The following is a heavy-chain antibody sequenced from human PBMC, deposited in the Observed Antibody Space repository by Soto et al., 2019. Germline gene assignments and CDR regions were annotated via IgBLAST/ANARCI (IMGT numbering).Heavy chain of an antibody. J-gene: IGHJ6*02. V-gene: IGHV1-69*01. D-gene: IGHD5-12*01. Sequence: QAQLEQSGGEVKKPGSSVKVSCKASRVAFSKFIVTWVRQAPGLGLEWVGGIIPVFGTANYAQKFQGRVTITADESTSTSYMEVNNLRSGDTAVYYCARGRGYSGDDHYYYFDMDVWGQGTTVTVSS. CDR2: IIPVFGTA. CDR1: RVAFSKFI. CDR3: ARGRGYSGDDHYYYFDMDV.